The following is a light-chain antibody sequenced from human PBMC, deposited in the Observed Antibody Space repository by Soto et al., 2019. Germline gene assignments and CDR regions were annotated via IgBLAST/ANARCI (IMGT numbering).Light chain of an antibody. Sequence: TQSPSSLSASVGDRVTITCRASQSISSYLNWYQQKPGKAPKLLIYAASSLQSEVPSRFSGSGSGTDFTLTISSLQPEDFATYYCQQSYSTPPWAFGQGTKVEIK. J-gene: IGKJ1*01. CDR2: AAS. V-gene: IGKV1-39*01. CDR1: QSISSY. CDR3: QQSYSTPPWA.